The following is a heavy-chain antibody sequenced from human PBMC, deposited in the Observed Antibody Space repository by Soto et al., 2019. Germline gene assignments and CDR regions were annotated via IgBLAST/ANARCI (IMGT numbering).Heavy chain of an antibody. D-gene: IGHD3-3*01. J-gene: IGHJ5*02. CDR3: ARVRFLEWLLYDFWFDP. CDR2: FYYSGSK. Sequence: SETLLLPCPVSGGSLSSGGFFWGWVRQHPGKGFGWIGYFYYSGSKYYNPSLKSRVTISVDKSKNQFSLKLSSMTAEDNAVYYFARVRFLEWLLYDFWFDPWGQGTLVTVSS. CDR1: GGSLSSGGFF. V-gene: IGHV4-31*02.